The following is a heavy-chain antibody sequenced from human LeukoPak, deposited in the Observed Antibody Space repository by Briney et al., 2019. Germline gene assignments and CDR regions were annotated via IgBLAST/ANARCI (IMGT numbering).Heavy chain of an antibody. J-gene: IGHJ5*02. CDR3: ARDADVDSGGWFNGPFDP. V-gene: IGHV3-11*04. CDR1: GFTLSDYY. Sequence: PGGSLRLSCAASGFTLSDYYMSWIRQAPGKGLEWVSYISSSGSTIYYADSVKGRFTISRDNAKNSLYLQMNSLRAEDTAVYYCARDADVDSGGWFNGPFDPWGQGTLVTVSS. D-gene: IGHD6-19*01. CDR2: ISSSGSTI.